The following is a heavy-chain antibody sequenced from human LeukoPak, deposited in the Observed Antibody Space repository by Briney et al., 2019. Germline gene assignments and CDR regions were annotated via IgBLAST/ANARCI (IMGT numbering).Heavy chain of an antibody. CDR2: IYHSGST. CDR1: GYSISSGYY. Sequence: SETLSLTCAVSGYSISSGYYWGWIRQPPGKGLEWIGSIYHSGSTYYNPSLKSRVTISVDTSNDQLSLKLSSVTAADPAVYYWARLGWGYFDPLGVDYWGQGTLVTVSS. J-gene: IGHJ4*02. CDR3: ARLGWGYFDPLGVDY. V-gene: IGHV4-38-2*01. D-gene: IGHD3-16*01.